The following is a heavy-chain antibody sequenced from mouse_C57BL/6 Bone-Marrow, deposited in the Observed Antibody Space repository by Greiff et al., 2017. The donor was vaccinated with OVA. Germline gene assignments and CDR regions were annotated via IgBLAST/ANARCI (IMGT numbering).Heavy chain of an antibody. CDR2: ISYDGSN. CDR1: GYSITSGYY. Sequence: VQLQQSGPGLVKPSQSLSLTCSVTGYSITSGYYWNWIRQFPGNKLEWMGYISYDGSNNYNPSLKNRISITRDTSKNQFFLKLNSVTTEDTATYYCARRGGLRRGYAMDYWGQGTSVTVSS. CDR3: ARRGGLRRGYAMDY. J-gene: IGHJ4*01. V-gene: IGHV3-6*01. D-gene: IGHD2-4*01.